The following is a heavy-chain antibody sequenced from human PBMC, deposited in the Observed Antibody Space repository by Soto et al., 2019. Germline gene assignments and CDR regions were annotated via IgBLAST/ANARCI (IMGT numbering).Heavy chain of an antibody. CDR2: IYYSGST. CDR1: GGYIGSYY. Sequence: SETLSLPCTVTGGYIGSYYWSWIRQPPGKGLEWIGYIYYSGSTNYNPSLKSRVTISVDTSKNQFSLKLSSVTAADTALYYCARTYGRNFDYWGQGTLVTGSS. J-gene: IGHJ4*02. D-gene: IGHD3-10*01. V-gene: IGHV4-59*01. CDR3: ARTYGRNFDY.